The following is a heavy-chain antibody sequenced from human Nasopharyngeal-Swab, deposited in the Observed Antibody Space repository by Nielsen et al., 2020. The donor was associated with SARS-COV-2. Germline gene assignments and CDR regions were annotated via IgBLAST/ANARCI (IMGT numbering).Heavy chain of an antibody. D-gene: IGHD6-13*01. Sequence: GESLKISCAASGFTFSSYAMHWVRQSPGKGLEWVALMSYDGFEKYYADSVKGRFTISRDNSKSTLYLQLDSLRGDDTAVYYCARDPRPLAAAGYLVAFDLWGQGTMVTVSS. CDR1: GFTFSSYA. CDR2: MSYDGFEK. J-gene: IGHJ3*01. V-gene: IGHV3-30*04. CDR3: ARDPRPLAAAGYLVAFDL.